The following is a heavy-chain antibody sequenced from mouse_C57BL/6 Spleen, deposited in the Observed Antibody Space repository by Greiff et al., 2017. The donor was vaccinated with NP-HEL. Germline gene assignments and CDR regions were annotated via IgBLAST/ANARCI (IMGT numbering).Heavy chain of an antibody. V-gene: IGHV1-59*01. CDR2: IDPSDSYT. CDR3: ARYDAYYAMDY. CDR1: GYTFTSYW. J-gene: IGHJ4*01. Sequence: VQLQQPGAELVRPGTSVKLSCKASGYTFTSYWTHWVKQRPGQGLEWIGVIDPSDSYTNYNQKFKGKATLTVDTSSSTAYMQLSSLTSEDSAVYYCARYDAYYAMDYWGQGTSVTVSS. D-gene: IGHD2-3*01.